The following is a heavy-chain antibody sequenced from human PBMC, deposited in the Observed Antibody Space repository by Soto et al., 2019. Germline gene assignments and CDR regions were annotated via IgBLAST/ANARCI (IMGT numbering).Heavy chain of an antibody. V-gene: IGHV3-33*01. Sequence: PVGSLRLSCGAAGFTFSSYVMHWVRQAPGKGLEWVAVIWYDGSNKYYADSVKGRFTISRDNSKNTLYLQMNSLRAEDTAVYYCARDPLSGYCSGGRCYGDYYGMDVWGQGTTVTVSS. D-gene: IGHD2-15*01. CDR2: IWYDGSNK. CDR3: ARDPLSGYCSGGRCYGDYYGMDV. CDR1: GFTFSSYV. J-gene: IGHJ6*02.